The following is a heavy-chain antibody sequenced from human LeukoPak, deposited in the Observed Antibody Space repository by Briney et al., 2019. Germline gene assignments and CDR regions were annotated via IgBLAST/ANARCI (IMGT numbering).Heavy chain of an antibody. CDR1: GGSISSYY. V-gene: IGHV4-59*01. CDR3: ARGPFIAAAGDGYYYYGMDV. Sequence: SETLSLTCTVSGGSISSYYWSWIRQPAGKGLEWIGYIYYSGSTNYNPSLKSRVTISVDTSKNQFSLKLSSVTAADTAVYYCARGPFIAAAGDGYYYYGMDVWGQGTTVTVSS. D-gene: IGHD6-13*01. CDR2: IYYSGST. J-gene: IGHJ6*02.